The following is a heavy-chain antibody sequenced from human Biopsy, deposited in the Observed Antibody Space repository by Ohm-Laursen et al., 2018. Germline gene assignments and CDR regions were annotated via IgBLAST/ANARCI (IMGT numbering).Heavy chain of an antibody. V-gene: IGHV4-59*11. CDR2: ISYTGYT. D-gene: IGHD4-23*01. Sequence: SETLSLTCTVSGGSFTGHYWSWIRQPPGKGLEWIGHISYTGYTSYNASLKSRVTISVDTSRNHFSLRLSSLTAADTAVYYCARGSNDFGGLYFHRWGRGTLLTVSS. J-gene: IGHJ4*02. CDR3: ARGSNDFGGLYFHR. CDR1: GGSFTGHY.